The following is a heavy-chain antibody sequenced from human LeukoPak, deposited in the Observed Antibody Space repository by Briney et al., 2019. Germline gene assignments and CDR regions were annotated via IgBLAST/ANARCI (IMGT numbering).Heavy chain of an antibody. J-gene: IGHJ4*02. Sequence: SETLSLTCAVYGGSFSGYYWSWIRQPPGKGLEWIGEINHSGSTNYNPSLKSRVTISVDTSKNQFSLKLGSVTAADTAVYYCARGSELGNDYWGQGTLVTASS. V-gene: IGHV4-34*01. CDR2: INHSGST. D-gene: IGHD7-27*01. CDR3: ARGSELGNDY. CDR1: GGSFSGYY.